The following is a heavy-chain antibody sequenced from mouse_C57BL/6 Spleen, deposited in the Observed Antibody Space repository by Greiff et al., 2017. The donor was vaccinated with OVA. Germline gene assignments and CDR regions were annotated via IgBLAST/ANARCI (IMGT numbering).Heavy chain of an antibody. CDR3: ARERDLTTYYFDY. Sequence: QVQLQQPGAELVKPGASVKLSCKASGYTFTSYWMHWVKQRPGQGLEWIGMIHPNSGSTNYNEKFKSKATLTVDKSSSTAYMQLSSLTSEDSAVYYCARERDLTTYYFDYWGKGTTLTVSS. D-gene: IGHD1-1*01. CDR1: GYTFTSYW. CDR2: IHPNSGST. J-gene: IGHJ2*01. V-gene: IGHV1-64*01.